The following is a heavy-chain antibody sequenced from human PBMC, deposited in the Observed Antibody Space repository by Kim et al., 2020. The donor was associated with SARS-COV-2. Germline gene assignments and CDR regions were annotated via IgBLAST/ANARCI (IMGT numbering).Heavy chain of an antibody. D-gene: IGHD5-18*01. CDR2: VHRSGNT. CDR3: ARRVTYTFDY. V-gene: IGHV4-39*01. CDR1: GGSVSMFSYY. Sequence: SETLSLTCSVSGGSVSMFSYYWAWIRQSPDKGLEWIGTVHRSGNTFYNPSLKRRVTVSVDMSKNQFSLNLTSLTASDTAIYYCARRVTYTFDYGGQETVVPVS. J-gene: IGHJ4*02.